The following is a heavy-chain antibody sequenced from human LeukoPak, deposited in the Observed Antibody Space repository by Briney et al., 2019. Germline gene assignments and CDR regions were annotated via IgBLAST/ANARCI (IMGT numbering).Heavy chain of an antibody. CDR1: GFTFSNAW. V-gene: IGHV3-15*01. CDR3: TTDLVGGSGWPPSDY. Sequence: GGSLRLSCAASGFTFSNAWMSWVRQAPGKGLEWVGRIKSKTDGGTTDYAAPVKGRFTIPRDDSKNTLYLQMNSLKTEDTAVYYCTTDLVGGSGWPPSDYWGQGTLVTVSS. CDR2: IKSKTDGGTT. D-gene: IGHD6-19*01. J-gene: IGHJ4*02.